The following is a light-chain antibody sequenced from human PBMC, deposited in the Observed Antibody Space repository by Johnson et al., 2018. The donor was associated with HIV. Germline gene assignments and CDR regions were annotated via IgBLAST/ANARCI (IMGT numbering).Light chain of an antibody. CDR3: GAWDSGLSAGGV. Sequence: QSVLTQPPSVSAAPGQKVTISCSGSSSNIGNNYVSWYQQLPGTAPKLLIYDNNKRPSGIPDRFSGSKSGMSATLATTGLQPGDEADYYCGAWDSGLSAGGVFGPGTKVSVL. J-gene: IGLJ1*01. CDR2: DNN. V-gene: IGLV1-51*01. CDR1: SSNIGNNY.